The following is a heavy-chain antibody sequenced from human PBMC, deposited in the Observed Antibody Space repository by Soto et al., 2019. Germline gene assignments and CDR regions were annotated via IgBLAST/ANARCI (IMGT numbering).Heavy chain of an antibody. CDR1: GFTFSDSW. J-gene: IGHJ5*02. D-gene: IGHD4-4*01. V-gene: IGHV3-7*01. CDR3: VRGGSNYAS. Sequence: EVQLVEYGGGLVQPGGSLRLSCTASGFTFSDSWMTWVRQAPGKGLEWVARIKPDESEKKYADSVKGRFSISRDNAKNSMYLQMDSLRGEYTAVYYCVRGGSNYASWGQGTLVTVSS. CDR2: IKPDESEK.